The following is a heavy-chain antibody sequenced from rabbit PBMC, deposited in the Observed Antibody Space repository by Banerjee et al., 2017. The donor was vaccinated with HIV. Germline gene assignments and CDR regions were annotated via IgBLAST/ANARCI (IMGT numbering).Heavy chain of an antibody. J-gene: IGHJ4*01. CDR1: GFDLSSRYY. CDR2: IYNGDGST. D-gene: IGHD4-2*01. CDR3: AKDPAGYAGDGYPNL. V-gene: IGHV1S45*01. Sequence: QEQLEESGGGLVKPEGSLTLTCTASGFDLSSRYYMCWVRQAPGEGPEWIACIYNGDGSTYYASWAKGRFTISKSSSTTVTLQMTSLTVADTATYFCAKDPAGYAGDGYPNLWGQGTLVTVS.